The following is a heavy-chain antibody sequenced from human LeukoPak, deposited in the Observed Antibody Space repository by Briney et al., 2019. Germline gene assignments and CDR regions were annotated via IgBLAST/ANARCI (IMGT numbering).Heavy chain of an antibody. CDR3: ASQGGLGELYLS. CDR1: GFTVSSNY. D-gene: IGHD3-16*01. J-gene: IGHJ5*02. Sequence: NPGGSLRLSCAASGFTVSSNYMSWVRQAPGKGLEWVSYISSSGSTIYYADSVKGRFTISRDNAKNSLYLQMNSLRAEDTAVYYCASQGGLGELYLSWGQGTLVTVSS. CDR2: ISSSGSTI. V-gene: IGHV3-11*01.